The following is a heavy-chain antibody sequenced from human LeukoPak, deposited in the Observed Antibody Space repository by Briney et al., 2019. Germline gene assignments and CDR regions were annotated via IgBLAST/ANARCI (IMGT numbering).Heavy chain of an antibody. Sequence: GGSLRLSCAASGFTFRNYEMNWVRQAPEKVLEWVSYISSSGNTVYYADSVKGRFTISRDNAKNSLYLQMNSLRAEDTALYYCARGPSVGSGWSPDLWGQGTLVTVSS. J-gene: IGHJ5*02. CDR3: ARGPSVGSGWSPDL. CDR1: GFTFRNYE. CDR2: ISSSGNTV. V-gene: IGHV3-48*03. D-gene: IGHD6-19*01.